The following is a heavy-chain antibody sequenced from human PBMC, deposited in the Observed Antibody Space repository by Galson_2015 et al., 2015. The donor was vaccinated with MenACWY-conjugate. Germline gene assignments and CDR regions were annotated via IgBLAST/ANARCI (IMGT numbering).Heavy chain of an antibody. J-gene: IGHJ6*02. V-gene: IGHV4-30-4*01. CDR3: ARADFSGKYYYYGMDV. Sequence: TLSLTCTVSGGSISSGDYYWSWIRQPPGKGLEWIGYIYYSGSTYYNPSLKSRVTISVDTSKNQFSLKLSSVTAADTAVYYCARADFSGKYYYYGMDVWGQGTTVTVSS. CDR1: GGSISSGDYY. CDR2: IYYSGST. D-gene: IGHD3-10*01.